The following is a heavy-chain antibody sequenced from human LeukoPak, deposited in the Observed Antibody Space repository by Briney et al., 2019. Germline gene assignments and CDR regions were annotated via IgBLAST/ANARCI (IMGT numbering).Heavy chain of an antibody. J-gene: IGHJ4*02. CDR3: ARDHIPYYYDSSGLSHFDY. CDR2: IIPIFGTA. Sequence: GSSVKVSCKASGGTFSSYAISWVRLAPGQGREWMGRIIPIFGTANYAQKFQGRVTITTDESTSTAYMELSSLRSEDTAVYYCARDHIPYYYDSSGLSHFDYWGQGTQVTVSS. V-gene: IGHV1-69*05. D-gene: IGHD3-22*01. CDR1: GGTFSSYA.